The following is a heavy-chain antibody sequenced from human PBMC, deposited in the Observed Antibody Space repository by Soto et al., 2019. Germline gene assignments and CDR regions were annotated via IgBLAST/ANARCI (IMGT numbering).Heavy chain of an antibody. D-gene: IGHD6-6*01. Sequence: GVSVKVSCKASGYTFTSYYMHWARQAPGQGLEWVGIINPSGGSTSYAQKFQGRVTMTRDTSTSTVYMELSSLRSEDTAVYYCARVFTIAARHLGYWGQGTLVTVSS. CDR2: INPSGGST. CDR1: GYTFTSYY. CDR3: ARVFTIAARHLGY. J-gene: IGHJ4*02. V-gene: IGHV1-46*01.